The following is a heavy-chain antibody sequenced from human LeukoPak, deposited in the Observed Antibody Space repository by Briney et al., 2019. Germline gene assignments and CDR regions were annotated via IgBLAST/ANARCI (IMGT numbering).Heavy chain of an antibody. Sequence: GGSLRLSCAASGFTFSSYAMSWVRQAPGKGLEWVSPISGSGGSTYYADSVKGRFTISRDNSKNTLYLQMNSLRAEDTAVYYCAKTPFASDSSGWSLIFDYWGQGTLVTVSS. J-gene: IGHJ4*02. CDR3: AKTPFASDSSGWSLIFDY. V-gene: IGHV3-23*01. CDR1: GFTFSSYA. D-gene: IGHD6-19*01. CDR2: ISGSGGST.